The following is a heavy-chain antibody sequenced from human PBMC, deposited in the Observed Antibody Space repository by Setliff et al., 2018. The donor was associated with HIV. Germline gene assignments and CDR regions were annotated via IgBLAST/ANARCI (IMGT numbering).Heavy chain of an antibody. CDR3: AREETYGGGL. CDR1: GGSISSGDYC. J-gene: IGHJ4*02. V-gene: IGHV4-30-4*08. CDR2: IYYSGST. D-gene: IGHD4-17*01. Sequence: PAGTLSLTCTVSGGSISSGDYCWSWIRQPPGKGLEVIGYIYYSGSTYYNPSLKSRVTISVDTSKNQFSLKLSSVTAADTAVYYCAREETYGGGLWGQGTLVTVSS.